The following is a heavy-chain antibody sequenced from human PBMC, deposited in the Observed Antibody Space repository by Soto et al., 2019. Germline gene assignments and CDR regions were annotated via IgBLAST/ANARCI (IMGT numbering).Heavy chain of an antibody. D-gene: IGHD2-2*01. J-gene: IGHJ6*02. CDR2: IIPIFGTA. Sequence: QVQLVQSGAEVKKPGSSVKVSCKASGGTFSSYAISWVRQAPVQGLEWMGGIIPIFGTANYVQRFQGRVTITADESTSTADMELSSLRSEDTAVYYCARHVPAAGYYYGMDVWGQGTTVTVSS. CDR1: GGTFSSYA. V-gene: IGHV1-69*12. CDR3: ARHVPAAGYYYGMDV.